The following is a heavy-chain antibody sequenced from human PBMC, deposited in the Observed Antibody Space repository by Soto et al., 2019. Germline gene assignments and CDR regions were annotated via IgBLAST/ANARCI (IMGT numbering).Heavy chain of an antibody. CDR1: GFIFTNYG. D-gene: IGHD6-19*01. CDR2: VSAANGYT. V-gene: IGHV1-18*01. Sequence: QVQLVQSGPEMKKPGASVKVSCKGSGFIFTNYGFNWVRQAPGQGFEWVGWVSAANGYTRAAQKFQDRLIMTTDSSTNTAYMELRGLGPDDTALYYCAKGRSIAVPEGSWGQGTLVTVSS. CDR3: AKGRSIAVPEGS. J-gene: IGHJ5*02.